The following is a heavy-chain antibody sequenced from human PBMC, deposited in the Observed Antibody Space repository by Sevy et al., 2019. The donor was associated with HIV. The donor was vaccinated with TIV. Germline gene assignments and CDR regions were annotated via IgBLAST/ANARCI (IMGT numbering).Heavy chain of an antibody. CDR3: VRDGLASATDFDY. CDR2: IKEDGSDK. D-gene: IGHD2-15*01. CDR1: GFTFSNYW. Sequence: GESLKISCEVSGFTFSNYWMTWVRQAPGKGLEWVANIKEDGSDKYYGDSVKGRFSISRDNAKNSLYLEMNSLRAEDTAVYYCVRDGLASATDFDYWGQGTLVTVSS. J-gene: IGHJ4*02. V-gene: IGHV3-7*01.